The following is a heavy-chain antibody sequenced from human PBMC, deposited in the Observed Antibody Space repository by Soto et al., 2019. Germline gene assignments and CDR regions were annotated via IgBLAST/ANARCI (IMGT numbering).Heavy chain of an antibody. V-gene: IGHV1-69*04. CDR2: IIPILGIA. D-gene: IGHD4-17*01. CDR3: ARDYGDYGGGLGYFDY. J-gene: IGHJ4*02. Sequence: SVKVSCKASGGTFSSYTISWVRQAPGQGLEWMGRIIPILGIANYAQKFQGRATITADKSTSTAYMELSSLRSEDTAVYYCARDYGDYGGGLGYFDYWGQGTLVTVSS. CDR1: GGTFSSYT.